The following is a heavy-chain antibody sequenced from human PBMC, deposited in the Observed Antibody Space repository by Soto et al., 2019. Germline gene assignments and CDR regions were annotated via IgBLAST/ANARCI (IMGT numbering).Heavy chain of an antibody. CDR3: ARVLEYYDILTGYYREYYFDY. V-gene: IGHV4-59*01. CDR2: IYYSGST. CDR1: GGSISSYY. J-gene: IGHJ4*02. D-gene: IGHD3-9*01. Sequence: SETLSLTCTVSGGSISSYYWSWIRQPPGKGLEWIGYIYYSGSTNYNPSLKSRVTISVDTSKNQFSLKLSSVTAADTAVYYCARVLEYYDILTGYYREYYFDYWGQGTLVTVSS.